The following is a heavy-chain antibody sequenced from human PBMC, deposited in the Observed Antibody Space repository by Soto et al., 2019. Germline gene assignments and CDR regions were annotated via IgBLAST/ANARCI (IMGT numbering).Heavy chain of an antibody. CDR1: GFSFSSYA. CDR2: ISGSGGST. Sequence: GGSPGLSCAASGFSFSSYAMTWVRQAPGKGLEWVSAISGSGGSTYYADSVKGRFTISRDNSKNTLYLQMNSLRAEDTAVYYCAKGVVTAARSNWFDPWGQGTLVTVSS. V-gene: IGHV3-23*01. D-gene: IGHD2-21*02. CDR3: AKGVVTAARSNWFDP. J-gene: IGHJ5*02.